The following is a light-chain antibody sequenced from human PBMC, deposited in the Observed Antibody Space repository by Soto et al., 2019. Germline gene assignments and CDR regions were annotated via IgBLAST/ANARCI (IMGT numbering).Light chain of an antibody. J-gene: IGKJ1*01. CDR2: GTS. CDR1: QSIIRY. CDR3: QQSYSTPWT. Sequence: DIQMTQSPSSLSASVGDRVTITCRARQSIIRYLNWYQQKPGKAPKLLIYGTSSLQTGVPSRFSVSGSGTDFTLTISSLQPEDFATYSCQQSYSTPWTFGQGTKVEIK. V-gene: IGKV1-39*01.